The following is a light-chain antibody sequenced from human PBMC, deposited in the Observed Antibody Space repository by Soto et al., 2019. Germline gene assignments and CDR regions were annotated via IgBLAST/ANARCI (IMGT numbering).Light chain of an antibody. CDR1: SSNIGSFYD. CDR3: QSYDNSLNHVV. Sequence: QSVLTQPPSVSGARGQRVTIPCTGSSSNIGSFYDVHWYQQLPGTVPKLLIYSDNNRPSGVPDRFSGSKSGTAASLAITGLQAEDEADYYCQSYDNSLNHVVFGGGTKLTVL. V-gene: IGLV1-40*01. J-gene: IGLJ2*01. CDR2: SDN.